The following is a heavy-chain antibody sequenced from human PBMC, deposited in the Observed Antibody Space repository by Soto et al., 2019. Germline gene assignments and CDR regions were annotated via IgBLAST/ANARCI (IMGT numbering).Heavy chain of an antibody. D-gene: IGHD6-13*01. CDR2: ISGSGGST. CDR3: AKDLLRPIAAAGVFDY. J-gene: IGHJ4*02. V-gene: IGHV3-23*01. Sequence: GGSLRLSCAASGFTFSSYAMSWVRQAPGKGLEWVSAISGSGGSTYYADSVKGRFTISRDNSKNTLYLQMNSLRAEDTAVYYCAKDLLRPIAAAGVFDYWGQGTLVTVSS. CDR1: GFTFSSYA.